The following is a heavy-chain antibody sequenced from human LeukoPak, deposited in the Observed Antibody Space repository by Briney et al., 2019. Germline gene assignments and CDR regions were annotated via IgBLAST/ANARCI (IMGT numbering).Heavy chain of an antibody. D-gene: IGHD6-6*01. V-gene: IGHV3-30*02. CDR3: AKADSRSRLGPQ. J-gene: IGHJ4*02. CDR2: IRYDGSNK. CDR1: GFTFSSYG. Sequence: GGSLRLSCAASGFTFSSYGMHWVREAPGKGLGWVAVIRYDGSNKYYADSVKGRFTISRDNSKNTLYLQMNSLRAEDTAVYYCAKADSRSRLGPQWGQGTLVIVSS.